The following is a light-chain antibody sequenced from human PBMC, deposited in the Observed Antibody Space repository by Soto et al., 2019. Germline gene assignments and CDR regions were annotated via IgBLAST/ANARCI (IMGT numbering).Light chain of an antibody. J-gene: IGKJ5*01. CDR2: GAS. Sequence: EIFLTQSPGTLSLSPGATATLSRRASQSVSSSYLAWYQQKPGQAPRLLIYGASSRATGIPDRFSGSGSGTDFTLTISRLEPEDFAVYYCQQYGSSPPSITFGQGTRLEIK. V-gene: IGKV3-20*01. CDR1: QSVSSSY. CDR3: QQYGSSPPSIT.